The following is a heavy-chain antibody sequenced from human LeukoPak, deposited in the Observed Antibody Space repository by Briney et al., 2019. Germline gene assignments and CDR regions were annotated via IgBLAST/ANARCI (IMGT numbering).Heavy chain of an antibody. V-gene: IGHV3-30*02. J-gene: IGHJ3*02. CDR2: IHHDGSNK. D-gene: IGHD4-17*01. CDR1: GFTFSSYG. CDR3: ATGDYGAFDI. Sequence: GGSLRLSCAASGFTFSSYGMHWVRQAPGKGLDWVAFIHHDGSNKYYADSVKGRFTISRDNAKNSLYLQMNSLRAEDTAVYYCATGDYGAFDIWGQGTMVTVSS.